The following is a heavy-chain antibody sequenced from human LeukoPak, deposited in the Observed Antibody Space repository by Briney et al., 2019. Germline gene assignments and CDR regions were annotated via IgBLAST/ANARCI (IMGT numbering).Heavy chain of an antibody. CDR1: GGSISSSNW. CDR3: ARLYYYGSGSYLDY. CDR2: IYHGGST. V-gene: IGHV4-4*02. J-gene: IGHJ4*02. Sequence: PSGTLSLTCAVSGGSISSSNWWSWVRQPPGKGLEWIGEIYHGGSTNYNPSLKSRVTISVDKSKNQFSLKLSSVTAADTAVYYCARLYYYGSGSYLDYWGQGTLVTVSS. D-gene: IGHD3-10*01.